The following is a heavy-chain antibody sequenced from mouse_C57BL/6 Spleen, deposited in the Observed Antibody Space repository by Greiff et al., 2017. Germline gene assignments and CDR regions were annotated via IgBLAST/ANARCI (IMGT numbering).Heavy chain of an antibody. J-gene: IGHJ4*01. CDR3: ARGELLGNAMDY. Sequence: VQLQQSGPGLVKPGASVKIPCTASGFTFTDYNMDWVKQTHGKSLEWIGDISPNNGGTFYTQKLTGQATLTVDKSNSTAYMELRSLTSEDTAVYYCARGELLGNAMDYWGQGTSVTVSS. V-gene: IGHV1-18*01. CDR2: ISPNNGGT. CDR1: GFTFTDYN. D-gene: IGHD1-1*01.